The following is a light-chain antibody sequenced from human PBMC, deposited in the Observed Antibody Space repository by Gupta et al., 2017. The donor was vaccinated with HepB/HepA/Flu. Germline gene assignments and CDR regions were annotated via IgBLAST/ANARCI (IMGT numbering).Light chain of an antibody. Sequence: QSVLTQPPPVSGAPGQRVTIPCPGSSSNIGAGYDVPWYQQLPGTAPKLLIYTNTNRPSGVPDRFSGSKSGTSASLAITGLQAEDEADYYCQSDDNSASGSVFGGGTKLTVL. CDR2: TNT. CDR3: QSDDNSASGSV. CDR1: SSNIGAGYD. J-gene: IGLJ2*01. V-gene: IGLV1-40*01.